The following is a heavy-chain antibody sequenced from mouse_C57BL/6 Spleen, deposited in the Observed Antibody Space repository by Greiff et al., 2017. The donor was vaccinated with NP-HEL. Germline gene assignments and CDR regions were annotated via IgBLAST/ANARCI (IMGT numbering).Heavy chain of an antibody. CDR2: IYPGDGDT. V-gene: IGHV1-80*01. D-gene: IGHD2-5*01. CDR1: GYAFSSYW. J-gene: IGHJ4*01. Sequence: VKLQESGAELVKPGASVKISCKASGYAFSSYWMNWVKQRPGKGLEWIGQIYPGDGDTNYNGKFKGKATLTADKSSSTAYMQLSSLTSEDSAVYFCALYSNYVGYYAMDYWGQGTSVTVSS. CDR3: ALYSNYVGYYAMDY.